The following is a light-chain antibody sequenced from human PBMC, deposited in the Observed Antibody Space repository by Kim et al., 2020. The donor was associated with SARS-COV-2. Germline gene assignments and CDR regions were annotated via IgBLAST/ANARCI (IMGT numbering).Light chain of an antibody. Sequence: GQSITISCTGTSSDVGSYSLVSWYQQHPGKVPRLVISDVGQRPSGISNRFSGSKSGNTASLTISGLQPEDEADYYCSSYASTSSVLFGGGTQLTVL. CDR1: SSDVGSYSL. CDR3: SSYASTSSVL. J-gene: IGLJ2*01. CDR2: DVG. V-gene: IGLV2-23*02.